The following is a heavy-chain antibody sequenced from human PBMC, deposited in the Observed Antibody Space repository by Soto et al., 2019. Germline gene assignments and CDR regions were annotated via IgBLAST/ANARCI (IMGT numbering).Heavy chain of an antibody. CDR2: IIPIFGTA. V-gene: IGHV1-69*06. J-gene: IGHJ6*02. D-gene: IGHD3-10*01. CDR3: ASHGVGRGGPYYYYGMDV. CDR1: GGTFSSYS. Sequence: SVKVSCKASGGTFSSYSISWVLQAPGQGLEWMGGIIPIFGTANYAQKFQGRVTITADKSTSTAYMELSSLRSEDTAVYYCASHGVGRGGPYYYYGMDVWGQGTTVTVSS.